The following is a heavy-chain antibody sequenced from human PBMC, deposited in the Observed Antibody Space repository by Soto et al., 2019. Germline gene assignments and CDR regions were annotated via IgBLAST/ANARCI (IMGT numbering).Heavy chain of an antibody. V-gene: IGHV4-59*01. CDR3: ARFDYYDSSGFDY. J-gene: IGHJ4*02. D-gene: IGHD3-22*01. Sequence: TSETLSLTCTVSGGSISSYYWSWIRQPPGKGLEWIGYIYYSGSTNYNPSLKSRVTISVDTSKNQFSLKLSSVTAADTAVYYCARFDYYDSSGFDYWGQGTLVTVSS. CDR2: IYYSGST. CDR1: GGSISSYY.